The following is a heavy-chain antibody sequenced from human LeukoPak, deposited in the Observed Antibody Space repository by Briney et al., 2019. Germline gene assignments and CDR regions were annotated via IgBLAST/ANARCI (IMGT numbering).Heavy chain of an antibody. Sequence: ASVKVSCKASGYTFTGYYMHWVRQAPGQGLEWMGWINPNSGGTNYARKFQGRVTMTRDTSISTAYMELSRLRSDDTAVYYCARVEGSGSYAGDDYWGQGTLVTVSS. CDR1: GYTFTGYY. CDR3: ARVEGSGSYAGDDY. D-gene: IGHD1-26*01. V-gene: IGHV1-2*02. J-gene: IGHJ4*02. CDR2: INPNSGGT.